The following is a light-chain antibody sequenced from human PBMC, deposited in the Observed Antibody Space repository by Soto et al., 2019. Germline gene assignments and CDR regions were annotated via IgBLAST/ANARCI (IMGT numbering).Light chain of an antibody. CDR1: QTVNSDY. V-gene: IGKV3-20*01. CDR2: GAS. CDR3: QQYGNSPQT. J-gene: IGKJ1*01. Sequence: EIVLTQSPGTLSLSPGERATLSCRASQTVNSDYLAWYQQKPGQAPRLLFFGASSRASGIPDRFSGSGSGTDFTLTISRLEPEDFAVYYCQQYGNSPQTFGQGTKVEIK.